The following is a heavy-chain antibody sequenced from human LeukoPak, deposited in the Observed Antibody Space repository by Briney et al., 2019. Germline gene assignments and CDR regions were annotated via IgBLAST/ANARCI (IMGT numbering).Heavy chain of an antibody. CDR1: GFTFSSYA. J-gene: IGHJ4*02. CDR2: ISYDGSNK. V-gene: IGHV3-30-3*01. Sequence: GGSLRLSCAASGFTFSSYAMHWVRQAPGKGLEWVAVISYDGSNKYYADSVKGRFTTSRDNSKNTLYQQMNSLRAEDTAVYYCARDLLYYGSGSSVDYWGQGTLVTVSS. CDR3: ARDLLYYGSGSSVDY. D-gene: IGHD3-10*01.